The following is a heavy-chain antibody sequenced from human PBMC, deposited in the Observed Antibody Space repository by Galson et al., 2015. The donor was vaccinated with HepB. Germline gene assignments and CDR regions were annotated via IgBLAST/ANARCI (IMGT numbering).Heavy chain of an antibody. CDR3: ASGLGSAFTDP. CDR1: GYSFTSDG. D-gene: IGHD1-26*01. CDR2: INTHNGDT. V-gene: IGHV1-18*04. J-gene: IGHJ5*02. Sequence: SVKVSCKASGYSFTSDGIGWVRQAPGQGLEWMGWINTHNGDTNYAQKFQGRVTMTTDTSTTTGYMELRSLRSDDTAVYYCASGLGSAFTDPWGQGTLVTVSS.